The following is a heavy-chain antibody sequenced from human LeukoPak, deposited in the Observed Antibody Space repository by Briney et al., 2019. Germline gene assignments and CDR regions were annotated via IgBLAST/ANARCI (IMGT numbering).Heavy chain of an antibody. CDR3: TKTTTGYSSGQYPGWPADH. CDR2: IFGSGGSA. V-gene: IGHV3-23*01. Sequence: PGGSLRLSCTASGFTFNNYAMYWVRQAPRKGLEWVAGIFGSGGSAHYADSVKGRFTISRDNSKNTVYLQMDSLRGEHTAVYYCTKTTTGYSSGQYPGWPADHWGQGALVTVSS. J-gene: IGHJ4*02. CDR1: GFTFNNYA. D-gene: IGHD3-22*01.